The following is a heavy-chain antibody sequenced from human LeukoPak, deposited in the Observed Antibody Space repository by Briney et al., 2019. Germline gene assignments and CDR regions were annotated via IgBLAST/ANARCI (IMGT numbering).Heavy chain of an antibody. J-gene: IGHJ4*02. CDR2: ISRSSSYI. D-gene: IGHD4-17*01. Sequence: GGSLRLSCAASEFTFSSYSMNWVRQAPGKGLEWVSSISRSSSYIYYADSVKGRFTISRDNAKNSLYLEMNSLRGEDTAIYYCARDYGDLPARVPYFDYWGQGTLVTVSS. V-gene: IGHV3-21*01. CDR3: ARDYGDLPARVPYFDY. CDR1: EFTFSSYS.